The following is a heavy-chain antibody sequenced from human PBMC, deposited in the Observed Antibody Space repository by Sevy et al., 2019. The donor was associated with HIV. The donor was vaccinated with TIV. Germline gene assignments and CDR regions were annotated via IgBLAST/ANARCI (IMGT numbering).Heavy chain of an antibody. CDR3: GKALTIGWEKDAFNI. D-gene: IGHD1-26*01. V-gene: IGHV3-23*01. CDR1: GFTFSSYT. CDR2: LTYKEKT. J-gene: IGHJ3*02. Sequence: GGSLRLSCAASGFTFSSYTMTWVRQAPGKGLEWVSSLTYKEKTFYADSVKGRFTISRDTSKNTFYLQMNSLRAEDTAVYYCGKALTIGWEKDAFNIWGQGTTVTVSS.